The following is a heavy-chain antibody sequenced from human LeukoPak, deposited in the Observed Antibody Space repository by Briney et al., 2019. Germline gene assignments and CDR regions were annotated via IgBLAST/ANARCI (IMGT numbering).Heavy chain of an antibody. CDR2: INGGGDAT. V-gene: IGHV3-23*01. J-gene: IGHJ3*01. CDR3: ARCTASCYANAFDV. CDR1: GFTFNNNA. Sequence: GGSLRLSRATSGFTFNNNAMSWVRQAPGKRLEWVSAINGGGDATEYADSVKGRFTISRDNSKNTLYLQMNSLRPEDTAVYYCARCTASCYANAFDVWGQGTLLTVSS. D-gene: IGHD2-2*01.